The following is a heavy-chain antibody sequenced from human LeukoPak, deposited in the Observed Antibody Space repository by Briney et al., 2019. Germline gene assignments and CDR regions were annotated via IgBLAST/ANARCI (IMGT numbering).Heavy chain of an antibody. D-gene: IGHD3-10*01. CDR3: ARDYYGSGSYYIGY. V-gene: IGHV4-59*12. Sequence: SETLSLTCTVSGGSISSYYWSWIRQPPGKGLEWIGYIYYSGSTNYNPSLKSRVTMSVDTSKNQFSLKLSSVTAADTAVYYCARDYYGSGSYYIGYWGQGTLVTVSS. J-gene: IGHJ4*02. CDR1: GGSISSYY. CDR2: IYYSGST.